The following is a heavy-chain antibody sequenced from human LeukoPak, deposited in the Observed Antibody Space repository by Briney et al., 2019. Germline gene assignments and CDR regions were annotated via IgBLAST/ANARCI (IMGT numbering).Heavy chain of an antibody. CDR1: GFTFSSYE. CDR2: ISSSGSTI. CDR3: ARDRDGDYYYDSSGFAFDI. D-gene: IGHD3-22*01. Sequence: GGSLRLSCAASGFTFSSYEMNWVRQAPGKGLEWVSYISSSGSTIYYADSVKGRFTISRDNAKNSLYLQMNSLRAEDTAVYYCARDRDGDYYYDSSGFAFDIWGQGTMVTVSS. J-gene: IGHJ3*02. V-gene: IGHV3-48*03.